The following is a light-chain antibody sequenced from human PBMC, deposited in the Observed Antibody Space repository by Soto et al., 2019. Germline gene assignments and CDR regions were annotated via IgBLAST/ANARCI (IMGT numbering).Light chain of an antibody. CDR1: QGFGSY. CDR2: AAS. Sequence: VLWMTQSPSLLSASTGDRVTINCRMSQGFGSYLAWYQQKPGKAPELLIYAASTLQSGVPSRFSGSGSGTDFTLTISNLQSEDFASYYCQQYFSFPYTFGQGTKLEIK. V-gene: IGKV1D-8*01. CDR3: QQYFSFPYT. J-gene: IGKJ2*01.